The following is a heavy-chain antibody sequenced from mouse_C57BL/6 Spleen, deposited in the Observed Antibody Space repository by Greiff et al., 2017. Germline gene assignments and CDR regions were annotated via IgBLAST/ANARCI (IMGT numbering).Heavy chain of an antibody. Sequence: EVQLMESGGGLVKPGGSLKLSCAASGFTFSDYGMHWVRQAPEKGLEWVAYISSGSSTIYYADTVKGRFTISRDNAKNTLFLQMTSLRSEDTAMYYCARNYYGSSYAMDDWGQGTSVTVSS. V-gene: IGHV5-17*01. CDR3: ARNYYGSSYAMDD. J-gene: IGHJ4*01. CDR2: ISSGSSTI. D-gene: IGHD1-1*01. CDR1: GFTFSDYG.